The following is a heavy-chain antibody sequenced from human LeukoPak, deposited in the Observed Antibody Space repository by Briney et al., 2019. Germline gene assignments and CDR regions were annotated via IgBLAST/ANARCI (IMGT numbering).Heavy chain of an antibody. J-gene: IGHJ4*02. D-gene: IGHD6-13*01. CDR3: ARDSSSSTWSFDY. V-gene: IGHV1-69*13. Sequence: SVKVSCKASGYIFTNYGISWVRQAPGQGLEWMGGIIPIFGTANYAQKFQGRVTITADESTSTAYMELSSLRSEDTAVYYCARDSSSSTWSFDYWGQGTLVTVSS. CDR1: GYIFTNYG. CDR2: IIPIFGTA.